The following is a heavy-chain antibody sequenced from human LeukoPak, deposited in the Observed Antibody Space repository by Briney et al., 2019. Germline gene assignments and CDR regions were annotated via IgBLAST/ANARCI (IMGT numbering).Heavy chain of an antibody. Sequence: GGSLRLSCAASGFTFSSYGMSWVRQAPGKGLEWVSAISGSGGSTYYADSVKGRFTISRDNSKNTLYLQMNSLRAEDTAVYYCAKRMRQGDGYNLEYWGQGTLVTVSS. CDR3: AKRMRQGDGYNLEY. V-gene: IGHV3-23*01. J-gene: IGHJ4*02. CDR2: ISGSGGST. CDR1: GFTFSSYG. D-gene: IGHD5-24*01.